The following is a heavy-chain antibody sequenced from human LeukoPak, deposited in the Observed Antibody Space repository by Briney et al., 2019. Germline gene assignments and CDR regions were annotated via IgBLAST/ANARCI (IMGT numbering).Heavy chain of an antibody. Sequence: PGGSLRLSCAASGFTFSDAWMNWVRQAPGKGLEWVGRIKRKTDGGTTDYAAPVKGRFTISRDGSKNTLYLQMNSLKTEDTAVYYCTTGNWGPYWGQGTLVTVSS. J-gene: IGHJ4*02. D-gene: IGHD7-27*01. V-gene: IGHV3-15*07. CDR3: TTGNWGPY. CDR1: GFTFSDAW. CDR2: IKRKTDGGTT.